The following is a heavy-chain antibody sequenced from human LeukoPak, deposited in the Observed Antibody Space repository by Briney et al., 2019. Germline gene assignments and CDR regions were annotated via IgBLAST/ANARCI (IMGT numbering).Heavy chain of an antibody. D-gene: IGHD3-10*01. Sequence: GESLKMSCNGTGYSFTSYWIGWVRQMPGKGLEWMGIIYPGDSDTRYSPSFQGQVTISADKSISTAYLRWSSLKASDTAMYYCARRPLLLWAFDIWGQGTMVTVSS. J-gene: IGHJ3*02. CDR1: GYSFTSYW. V-gene: IGHV5-51*01. CDR3: ARRPLLLWAFDI. CDR2: IYPGDSDT.